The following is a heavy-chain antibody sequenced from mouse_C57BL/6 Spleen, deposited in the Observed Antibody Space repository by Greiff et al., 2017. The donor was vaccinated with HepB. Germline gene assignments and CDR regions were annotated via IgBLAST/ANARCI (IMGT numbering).Heavy chain of an antibody. Sequence: EVQLVESEGGLVQPGSSMKLSCTASGFTFSDYYMAWVRQVPEKGLEWVANINYDGSSTYYLDSLKSRFIISRDNAKNILYLQMSSLKSEDTATYYCARDGTTVVDWYFDVWGTGTTVTVSS. J-gene: IGHJ1*03. CDR2: INYDGSST. CDR1: GFTFSDYY. CDR3: ARDGTTVVDWYFDV. D-gene: IGHD1-1*01. V-gene: IGHV5-16*01.